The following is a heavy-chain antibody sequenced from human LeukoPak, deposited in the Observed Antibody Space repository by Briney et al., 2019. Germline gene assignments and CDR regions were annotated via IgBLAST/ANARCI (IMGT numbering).Heavy chain of an antibody. J-gene: IGHJ5*01. Sequence: ASVKVSCKASGYTFTSYDINWVRQATGQGLEWMGWMNPNSGNTGYAQKFQGRVTMTRNTSISTAYMELSSLRSEDTAVYYCARDPKSAVAADWFDPWGQGTLVTVSS. CDR3: ARDPKSAVAADWFDP. CDR2: MNPNSGNT. V-gene: IGHV1-8*01. CDR1: GYTFTSYD. D-gene: IGHD6-19*01.